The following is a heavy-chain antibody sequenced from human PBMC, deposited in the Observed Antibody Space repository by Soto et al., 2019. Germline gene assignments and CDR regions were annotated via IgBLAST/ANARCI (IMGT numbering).Heavy chain of an antibody. J-gene: IGHJ5*02. CDR3: ARGYYDFWSGYRLDP. D-gene: IGHD3-3*01. CDR2: INHSGST. V-gene: IGHV4-34*01. Sequence: SETLSLTCAVYGGSFSGYYWSWIRQPPGKGLEWIGEINHSGSTNYNPSLKSRVTISVDTSKNQFSLKLSSVTAADTAVYYCARGYYDFWSGYRLDPWGQGTLVTVSS. CDR1: GGSFSGYY.